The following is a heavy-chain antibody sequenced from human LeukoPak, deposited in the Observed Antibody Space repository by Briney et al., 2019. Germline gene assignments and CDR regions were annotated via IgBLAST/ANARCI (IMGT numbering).Heavy chain of an antibody. CDR2: IKQDGSEK. V-gene: IGHV3-7*01. CDR1: GFTFSSYW. D-gene: IGHD1-26*01. Sequence: GGSLRLSCAASGFTFSSYWMTWVRQAPGKGLEGVANIKQDGSEKYYVDSVKGRFTISRDNAKNSLYLQMNSLRAEDTAVYYCARVRGSYCLDYWGQGTLVTVSS. CDR3: ARVRGSYCLDY. J-gene: IGHJ4*02.